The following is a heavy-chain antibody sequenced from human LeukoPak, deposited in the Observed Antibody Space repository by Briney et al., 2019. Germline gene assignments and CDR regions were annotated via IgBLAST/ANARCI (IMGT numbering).Heavy chain of an antibody. CDR2: IYYSGST. CDR1: GGSISRGRYY. Sequence: SETLSLTCTVSGGSISRGRYYWSWIRQHPGKALEWIGNIYYSGSTYYNPSVKSRVSISVDKSKNHFSLKLRSVTAADTAVFYCARSVYGSGSYYLDYWGQGTLVTVSS. CDR3: ARSVYGSGSYYLDY. J-gene: IGHJ4*02. V-gene: IGHV4-31*03. D-gene: IGHD3-10*01.